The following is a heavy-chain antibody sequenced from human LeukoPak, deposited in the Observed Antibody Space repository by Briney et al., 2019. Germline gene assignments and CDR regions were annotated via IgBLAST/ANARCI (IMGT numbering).Heavy chain of an antibody. D-gene: IGHD3-22*01. J-gene: IGHJ4*02. CDR2: IYYSGST. CDR1: GGSISSSSYY. V-gene: IGHV4-39*01. CDR3: ARQNYYDSSGYYYYFDY. Sequence: SETLSLTCTVSGGSISSSSYYWGWIRQPPGKGLEWIGSIYYSGSTYYNPSLKSRVTISVDTSKNQFSLKLSSVTAADTAVYYCARQNYYDSSGYYYYFDYWGQGTLVTVSS.